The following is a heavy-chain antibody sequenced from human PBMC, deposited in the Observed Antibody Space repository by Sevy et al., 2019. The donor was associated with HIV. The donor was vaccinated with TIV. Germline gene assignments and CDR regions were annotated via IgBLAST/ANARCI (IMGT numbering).Heavy chain of an antibody. J-gene: IGHJ6*02. CDR2: ISYDGRNK. CDR1: GFSFSSYA. Sequence: GGSLRLSCAASGFSFSSYAMHWVRQAPGKGLEWVAVISYDGRNKYYGDSVKGRFTISRDISKNTLYLQMNSLRAEDTAVYYCARTESSGYYYYYAMDVWGQGTTVTVSS. CDR3: ARTESSGYYYYYAMDV. V-gene: IGHV3-30*04. D-gene: IGHD3-22*01.